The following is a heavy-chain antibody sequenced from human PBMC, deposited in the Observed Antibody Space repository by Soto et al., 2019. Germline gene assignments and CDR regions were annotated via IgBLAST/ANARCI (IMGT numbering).Heavy chain of an antibody. J-gene: IGHJ4*02. CDR3: ASGNCGYICYHDY. CDR2: INTGNGNT. V-gene: IGHV1-3*04. CDR1: GYAFTSYL. Sequence: GASVKVSCKPSGYAFTSYLLYWVRQAPGQRLEWMGWINTGNGNTKYSQKLQGRVTITRDTSASTAYMELSSLTSEDTAVYYCASGNCGYICYHDYWGQGTLVTVSS. D-gene: IGHD5-12*01.